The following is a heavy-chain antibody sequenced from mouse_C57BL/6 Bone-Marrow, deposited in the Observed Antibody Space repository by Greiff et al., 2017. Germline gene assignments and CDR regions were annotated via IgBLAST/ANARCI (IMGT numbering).Heavy chain of an antibody. CDR2: IYPTSGRT. J-gene: IGHJ2*01. V-gene: IGHV1-55*01. Sequence: VQLQQPGAELVKPGASVKISCKASCYPFTSSWITWVKQRPGQGLEWIGDIYPTSGRTNYHEKFKSKALLTVDTSSNTAYMQLSSLSSDDSAVSCCTRSGPLGRCFYYWGKGTTLTVSS. CDR3: TRSGPLGRCFYY. D-gene: IGHD4-1*01. CDR1: CYPFTSSW.